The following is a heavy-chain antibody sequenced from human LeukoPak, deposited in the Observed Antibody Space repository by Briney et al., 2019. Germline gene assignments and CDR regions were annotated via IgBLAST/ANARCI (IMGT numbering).Heavy chain of an antibody. J-gene: IGHJ4*02. V-gene: IGHV4-59*01. CDR3: ARDRGGDFDY. Sequence: PSETLSLTCTVSGGSISSYYWSWIRQPPGKGLEWIGNIYYSGSTNYNPSLKSRVTISVDTSKNQFSLKLSSVTAADTAVYYCARDRGGDFDYWGQGTLVTVSS. CDR2: IYYSGST. CDR1: GGSISSYY.